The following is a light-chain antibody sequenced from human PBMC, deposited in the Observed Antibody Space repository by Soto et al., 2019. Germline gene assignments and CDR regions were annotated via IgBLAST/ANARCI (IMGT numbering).Light chain of an antibody. CDR2: DVS. J-gene: IGKJ4*01. V-gene: IGKV1-33*01. CDR1: QDITRY. Sequence: DIQMTQSPASLDASVGDRVTITCQASQDITRYLNWYQHNPGRAPQLLINDVSSLETGVPSRFSASGSGTQFTLTINCLQPEDLATYYCQQYDVPHSTFGGGTKVALK. CDR3: QQYDVPHST.